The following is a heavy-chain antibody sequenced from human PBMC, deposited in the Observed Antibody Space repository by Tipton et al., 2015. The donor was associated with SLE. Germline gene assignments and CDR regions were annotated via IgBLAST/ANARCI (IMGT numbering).Heavy chain of an antibody. CDR2: IYTSGST. D-gene: IGHD7-27*01. CDR3: ARAWAVTGDGVDY. V-gene: IGHV4-61*02. CDR1: GGSISSGSYY. J-gene: IGHJ4*02. Sequence: TLSLTCTVSGGSISSGSYYWSWIRQPAGKGLEWIGRIYTSGSTNYNPSLKSRVTISVDTSKNRFSLKLSSVTAADTAVYYCARAWAVTGDGVDYWGQGTLVTVSS.